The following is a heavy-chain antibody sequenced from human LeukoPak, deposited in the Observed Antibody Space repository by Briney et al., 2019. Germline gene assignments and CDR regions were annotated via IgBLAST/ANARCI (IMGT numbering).Heavy chain of an antibody. CDR1: GFTFSSYG. CDR3: ARKSGSYSPGY. J-gene: IGHJ4*02. CDR2: ISKDGSIK. D-gene: IGHD1-26*01. Sequence: AGGSLRLSCAASGFTFSSYGMHWVRQAPGKGLEWVAVISKDGSIKYYADSVKGRFTISRDNSKNTLYLQMNSLRAEDTAVYYCARKSGSYSPGYWGQGTLVTVSS. V-gene: IGHV3-30*03.